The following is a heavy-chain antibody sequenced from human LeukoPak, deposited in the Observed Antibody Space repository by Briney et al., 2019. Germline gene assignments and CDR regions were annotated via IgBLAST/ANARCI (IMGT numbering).Heavy chain of an antibody. J-gene: IGHJ5*02. CDR1: GFIFSSAW. CDR3: VTRLA. CDR2: IKNKTNGGTT. Sequence: KPGGSLRLSCAASGFIFSSAWMTWVRQAPGKGLEWVGHIKNKTNGGTTDYAAPVKGRFIISRDDSKNTLYLQMNSLRTEDTAVYYCVTRLAWGQGTLVTVSS. D-gene: IGHD2-21*02. V-gene: IGHV3-15*01.